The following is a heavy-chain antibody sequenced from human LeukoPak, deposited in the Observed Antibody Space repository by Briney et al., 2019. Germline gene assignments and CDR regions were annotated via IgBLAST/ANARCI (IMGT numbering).Heavy chain of an antibody. J-gene: IGHJ5*02. D-gene: IGHD4-17*01. CDR1: GFSLSTSGVG. CDR2: IYWNDDK. Sequence: SGPTLVKPTQTLTLTCTFSGFSLSTSGVGVGWIRQPPGKALEWLALIYWNDDKRYSPSLKSRLTITKDTSKNQVVLTMTNMDPVDTATYYCARLYDYGDYGWFDPWGQGTLVTVSS. CDR3: ARLYDYGDYGWFDP. V-gene: IGHV2-5*01.